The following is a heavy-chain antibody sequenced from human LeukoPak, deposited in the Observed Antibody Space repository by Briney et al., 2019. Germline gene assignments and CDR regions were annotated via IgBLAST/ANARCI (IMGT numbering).Heavy chain of an antibody. D-gene: IGHD6-19*01. Sequence: ETLSLTCAVSGGSFSGYYWSWIRQPPGKGLEWIGEINHSGSTNYNPSLKSRVTISVDTSKNQFSLKLSSVTAADTAVYYCARYWGSGWTFDYWGQGTLVTVSS. CDR2: INHSGST. V-gene: IGHV4-34*01. CDR3: ARYWGSGWTFDY. CDR1: GGSFSGYY. J-gene: IGHJ4*02.